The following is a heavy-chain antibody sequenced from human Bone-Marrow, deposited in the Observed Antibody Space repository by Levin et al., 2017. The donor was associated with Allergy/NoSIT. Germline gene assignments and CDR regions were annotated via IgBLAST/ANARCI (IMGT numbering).Heavy chain of an antibody. V-gene: IGHV1-18*01. J-gene: IGHJ6*02. D-gene: IGHD6-13*01. Sequence: ASVKVSCKASGYTFTSYGISWVRQAPGQGLEWMGWISAYNGNTNYAQKLQGRVTMTTDTSTSTAYMELRSLRSDDTAVYYCARRQQLANYYYYGMDVWGQGTTVTVSS. CDR2: ISAYNGNT. CDR3: ARRQQLANYYYYGMDV. CDR1: GYTFTSYG.